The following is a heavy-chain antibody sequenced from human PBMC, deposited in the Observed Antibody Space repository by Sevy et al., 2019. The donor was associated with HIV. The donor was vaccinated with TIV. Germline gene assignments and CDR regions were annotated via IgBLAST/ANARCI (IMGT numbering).Heavy chain of an antibody. D-gene: IGHD1-26*01. Sequence: ASVKVSCKVSGHTLTELSMHWVRQAPGNGLEWMGGFDPEDGETVYAQNFQGRVTMTEDTSTDTAYMALSSLRSEDTAVYYCAMIDLIVEATNGFDYWGQGSLVTVSS. V-gene: IGHV1-24*01. CDR1: GHTLTELS. CDR3: AMIDLIVEATNGFDY. CDR2: FDPEDGET. J-gene: IGHJ4*02.